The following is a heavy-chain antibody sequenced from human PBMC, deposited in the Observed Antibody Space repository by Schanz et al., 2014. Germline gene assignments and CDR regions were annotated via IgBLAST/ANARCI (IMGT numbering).Heavy chain of an antibody. CDR1: GYTFISYG. CDR2: IVPIAGIT. Sequence: QVQLVQSGAEVKKPGASVKVSCKASGYTFISYGISWVRQAPGQGLEWMGRIVPIAGITNYVQRFQGRVTITADKSSDTAYMELSSLRSEDTAVYCCAREGGLYDRNWFDPWGQGTLVTVSS. D-gene: IGHD3-22*01. V-gene: IGHV1-69*04. J-gene: IGHJ5*02. CDR3: AREGGLYDRNWFDP.